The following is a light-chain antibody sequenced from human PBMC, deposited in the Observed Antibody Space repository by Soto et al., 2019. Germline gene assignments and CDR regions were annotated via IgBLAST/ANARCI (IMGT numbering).Light chain of an antibody. CDR1: QSVSSSY. Sequence: EIVLTQSPGTLSLSPGERATLSCRASQSVSSSYLAWYQQKPGQAPRLLIYGALNRATGIPDRFSASGSGKDFTLTLSRLEPEDFAMYYCQQYGSSPPYTFGQGTKLEIK. V-gene: IGKV3-20*01. CDR2: GAL. CDR3: QQYGSSPPYT. J-gene: IGKJ2*01.